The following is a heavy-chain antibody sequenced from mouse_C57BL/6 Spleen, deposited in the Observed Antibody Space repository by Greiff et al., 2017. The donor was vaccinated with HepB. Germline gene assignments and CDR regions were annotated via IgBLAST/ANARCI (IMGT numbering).Heavy chain of an antibody. CDR3: ARRHFDGYPWFAY. J-gene: IGHJ3*01. D-gene: IGHD2-3*01. CDR1: GYTFTSYW. CDR2: IDPSDSYT. Sequence: QVQLQQPGAELVMPGASVKLSCKASGYTFTSYWMHWVKQRPGQGLEWIGEIDPSDSYTNYNQKFKGKSTLTVDKSSSTAYMQLSSLTSEDSAVYYCARRHFDGYPWFAYWGQGTLVTVSA. V-gene: IGHV1-69*01.